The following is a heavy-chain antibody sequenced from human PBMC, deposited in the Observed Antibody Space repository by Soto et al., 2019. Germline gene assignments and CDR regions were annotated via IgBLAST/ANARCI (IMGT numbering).Heavy chain of an antibody. D-gene: IGHD2-2*02. V-gene: IGHV3-23*01. CDR1: GFTFSSYA. J-gene: IGHJ3*01. CDR3: AKDTEEQLLYFARKTDASDS. Sequence: EVQLLESGGGLVQPGGSLRLSCAASGFTFSSYAMSWVRQSPGKGLEWVSAVSGSGGSTYYADSVRGRFTIARDDSTNTVFLQMNRLRAEDTAIYFFAKDTEEQLLYFARKTDASDSWGPGTMVTVSS. CDR2: VSGSGGST.